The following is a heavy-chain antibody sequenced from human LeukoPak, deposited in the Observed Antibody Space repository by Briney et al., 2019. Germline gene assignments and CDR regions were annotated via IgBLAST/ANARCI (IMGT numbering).Heavy chain of an antibody. CDR1: GFTFSSEW. V-gene: IGHV3-74*01. CDR3: ARDVPRTSGP. D-gene: IGHD3-10*01. CDR2: IDGNGRTT. J-gene: IGHJ5*02. Sequence: GGSLRLSCAASGFTFSSEWMHWVRQAPGRGLVWISHIDGNGRTTNYGDSVRGRFTVSRDNAKNTLYLQMNSLRAEDTAVYYCARDVPRTSGPWGEGTMVGVCS.